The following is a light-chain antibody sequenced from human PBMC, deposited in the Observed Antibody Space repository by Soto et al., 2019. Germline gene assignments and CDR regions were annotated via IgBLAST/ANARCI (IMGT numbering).Light chain of an antibody. CDR2: AAS. CDR3: LQDYNYPWT. CDR1: QGIRND. J-gene: IGKJ1*01. V-gene: IGKV1-6*01. Sequence: AIQMTQSPSSLSASVGDRVTITCRASQGIRNDLGWYQQKPGKAPNLLIFAASSLQSGVPSRFSGSGSGTDFTLTISSLQPEDFATYYCLQDYNYPWTFGQGTKVEIK.